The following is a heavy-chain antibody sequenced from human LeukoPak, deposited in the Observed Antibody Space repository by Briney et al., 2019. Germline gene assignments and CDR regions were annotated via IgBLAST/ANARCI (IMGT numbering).Heavy chain of an antibody. CDR3: ARGVTGTFDY. D-gene: IGHD1-7*01. V-gene: IGHV4-31*03. CDR1: GGSISSGGYY. J-gene: IGHJ4*02. Sequence: SETLSLTCTVSGGSISSGGYYWSWIRQHPGKGLEWIGYIYYSGSTYYNPSLKSRVTISVDTSKNQFSLKLSSVTAADTAVYYCARGVTGTFDYWGQGTPVTVSS. CDR2: IYYSGST.